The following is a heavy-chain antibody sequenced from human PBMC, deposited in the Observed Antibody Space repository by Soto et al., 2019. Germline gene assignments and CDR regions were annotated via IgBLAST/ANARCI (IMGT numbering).Heavy chain of an antibody. Sequence: QVQLQESGPGLVQPSQTLSLTCTVSGASISSGGFYWSWIRQFPGKGLEWIGYIDYRGRTFYNPSLKSRATISRDTSKSQFSLNVNSVTAADTAVFYCARVSAAGTLWFDSWGQGTLVTVSS. CDR2: IDYRGRT. J-gene: IGHJ5*01. CDR3: ARVSAAGTLWFDS. D-gene: IGHD6-13*01. CDR1: GASISSGGFY. V-gene: IGHV4-31*03.